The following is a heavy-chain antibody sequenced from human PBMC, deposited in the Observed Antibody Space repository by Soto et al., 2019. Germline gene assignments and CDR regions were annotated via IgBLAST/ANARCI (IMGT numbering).Heavy chain of an antibody. D-gene: IGHD2-21*02. J-gene: IGHJ3*02. CDR3: AGDSVVVTATPHFAFDI. CDR1: GYNVKSYG. CDR2: ITAYNGNT. Sequence: ASVKVSCKTSGYNVKSYGVNWVRQAPGQGLEWMGWITAYNGNTNYAQKFQGRVTMATDASTTTAYMELRSLGSDDTAVYYCAGDSVVVTATPHFAFDIWGQGTMVTVSS. V-gene: IGHV1-18*04.